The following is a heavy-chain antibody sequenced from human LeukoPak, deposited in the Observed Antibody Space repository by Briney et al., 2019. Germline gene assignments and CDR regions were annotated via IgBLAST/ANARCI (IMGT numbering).Heavy chain of an antibody. J-gene: IGHJ4*02. CDR1: GFTFRSYW. CDR3: ARDRGLAWWDY. CDR2: ISSDGSTT. Sequence: PGGSLRLSCAASGFTFRSYWMHWVRQVPGRGLAWVSRISSDGSTTNYADSVKGRFTISRDNAKNSLYLQMNSLRAEDMAVYYCARDRGLAWWDYWGQGTLVTVSS. V-gene: IGHV3-74*01. D-gene: IGHD2-8*02.